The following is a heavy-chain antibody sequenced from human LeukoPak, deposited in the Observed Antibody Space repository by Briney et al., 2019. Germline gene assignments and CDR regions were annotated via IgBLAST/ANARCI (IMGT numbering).Heavy chain of an antibody. CDR1: GGSISCSRYH. V-gene: IGHV4-39*01. D-gene: IGHD3-3*01. J-gene: IGHJ4*02. Sequence: RPSQTLSLTCTVSGGSISCSRYHWGWIRQPPGKGLEWIGSIYYRGSTYYNPSLKSRVTISVDTSKNQCSLTLSSVTAADTAAYYCARGEGRGYYTDYWGQGTLVTVSS. CDR3: ARGEGRGYYTDY. CDR2: IYYRGST.